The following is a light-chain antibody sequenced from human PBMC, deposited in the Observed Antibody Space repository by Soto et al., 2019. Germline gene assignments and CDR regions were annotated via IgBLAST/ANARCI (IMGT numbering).Light chain of an antibody. V-gene: IGKV1-9*01. CDR3: QQVIDYPLT. Sequence: DIQLTQSPSFLSASVGDRVTITCRASQGIRNYLAWYQQKPGKAPKLLIYATSTLQSGVPSRFSGSGSGPEFTLTISCLHPEDFATYYCQQVIDYPLTFGGGTKVEIK. CDR1: QGIRNY. J-gene: IGKJ4*01. CDR2: ATS.